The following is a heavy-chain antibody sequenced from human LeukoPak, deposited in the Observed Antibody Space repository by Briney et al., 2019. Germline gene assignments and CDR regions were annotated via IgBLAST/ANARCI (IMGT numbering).Heavy chain of an antibody. CDR2: ISNSGGNT. CDR3: ASRMYSSGWYFDF. D-gene: IGHD6-19*01. Sequence: GGSLRLSCAASRFTFSNYAMSWVRQTPGKGLEWASSISNSGGNTYYADSVKGRFTISRDNSKNTLYLQMNSLRAEDTAVYYCASRMYSSGWYFDFWGQGTLVTVSS. J-gene: IGHJ4*02. CDR1: RFTFSNYA. V-gene: IGHV3-23*01.